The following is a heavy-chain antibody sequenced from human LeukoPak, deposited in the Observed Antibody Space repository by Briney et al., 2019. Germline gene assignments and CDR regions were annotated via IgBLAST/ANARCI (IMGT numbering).Heavy chain of an antibody. CDR2: IYYSGST. CDR3: ARHAGYSSGWYQELDY. Sequence: SETLSLTCTVSGGSISSYYWSWIRQPPGKGLEWIGYIYYSGSTNYNPSLKSRVTISVDTSKNQFSLKLSSVTAADTAVYYCARHAGYSSGWYQELDYWGQGTLVTVSS. V-gene: IGHV4-59*01. D-gene: IGHD6-19*01. CDR1: GGSISSYY. J-gene: IGHJ4*02.